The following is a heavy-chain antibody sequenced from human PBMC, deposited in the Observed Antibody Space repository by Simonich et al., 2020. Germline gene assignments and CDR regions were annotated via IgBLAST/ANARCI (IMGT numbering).Heavy chain of an antibody. V-gene: IGHV3-7*01. CDR3: AREYSSSSDPYWYFDL. D-gene: IGHD6-6*01. CDR2: IKPDERDK. J-gene: IGHJ2*01. CDR1: GFTFSSYW. Sequence: EVQLVESGGGLVQPGGSLRLSCAASGFTFSSYWMSWVLQAPGKGLVGWANIKPDERDKYYVDSVKGRFTISSDNAKNSLYLQMNSLRAEDTAVYYCAREYSSSSDPYWYFDLWGRGTLVTVSS.